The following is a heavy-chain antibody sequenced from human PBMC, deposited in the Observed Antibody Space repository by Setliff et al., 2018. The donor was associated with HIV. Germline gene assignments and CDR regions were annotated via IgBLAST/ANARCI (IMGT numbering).Heavy chain of an antibody. CDR1: GGSLTNYY. Sequence: SSETLSLTCTLYGGSLTNYYWTWIRQSPGEGLEWIGEINHSGSTNYNPSLKSRVTMSVDTSKNQFSLRLSSVTAADTAVYYCARADGSGSYYLYYYYGMDVWGQGTTVTVSS. J-gene: IGHJ6*02. V-gene: IGHV4-34*10. CDR3: ARADGSGSYYLYYYYGMDV. D-gene: IGHD3-10*01. CDR2: INHSGST.